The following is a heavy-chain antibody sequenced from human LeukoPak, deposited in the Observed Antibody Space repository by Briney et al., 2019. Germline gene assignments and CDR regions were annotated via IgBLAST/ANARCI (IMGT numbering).Heavy chain of an antibody. J-gene: IGHJ5*02. V-gene: IGHV4-34*01. Sequence: SETLSLTCAVYGGSFSGYYWSWIRQPPGKGLEWIGEINHSGSTNYNPSLKSRVTISVDTSKNQFSLKLSSVTAADTAVYYCASLDWYYYGLDPWGQGTLVTVSS. D-gene: IGHD3-10*01. CDR2: INHSGST. CDR1: GGSFSGYY. CDR3: ASLDWYYYGLDP.